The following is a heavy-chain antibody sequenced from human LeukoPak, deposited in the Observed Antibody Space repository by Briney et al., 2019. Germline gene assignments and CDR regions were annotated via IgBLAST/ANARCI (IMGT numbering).Heavy chain of an antibody. CDR3: ARYGSGSTWFDP. CDR2: INYSGST. Sequence: SETLSLTCTVSGGSISSDNYQWSWIRQPPGKGLEWIGYINYSGSTYYSPSLKSRVTISVDTSKNQFFLKLSSVTAGDTAVYYCARYGSGSTWFDPWGQGTLVTVSS. D-gene: IGHD3-10*01. J-gene: IGHJ5*02. V-gene: IGHV4-30-4*01. CDR1: GGSISSDNYQ.